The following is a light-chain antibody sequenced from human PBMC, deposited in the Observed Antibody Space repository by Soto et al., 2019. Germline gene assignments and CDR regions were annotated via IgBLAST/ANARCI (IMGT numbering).Light chain of an antibody. CDR3: AAWDDSLTGPV. CDR1: NSNIGRNT. V-gene: IGLV1-44*01. J-gene: IGLJ3*02. Sequence: QSVLTQPPSASGTPGQRVTISCSGSNSNIGRNTVNWYQQIPGTAPKLLIYGDYQRPSGVPDRSSGSKSGTSASLAISGLQSEDETDYFCAAWDDSLTGPVFGGGTKLTVL. CDR2: GDY.